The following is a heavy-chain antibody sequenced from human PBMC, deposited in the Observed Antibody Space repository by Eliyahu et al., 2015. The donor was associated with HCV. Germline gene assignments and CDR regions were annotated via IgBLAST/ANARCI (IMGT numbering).Heavy chain of an antibody. Sequence: QVTLRESGPALVKPTQTLTLTCTFSGFSLSTSGMCVSWIRQPPGKALEWXARIDWDDDKYYSTSLKTRLTIYKDTSKNQVVLTMTNMDPVDTATYYCARDYYDSSGYYTGTDYWGQGTLVTVSS. J-gene: IGHJ4*02. D-gene: IGHD3-22*01. V-gene: IGHV2-70*15. CDR2: IDWDDDK. CDR1: GFSLSTSGMC. CDR3: ARDYYDSSGYYTGTDY.